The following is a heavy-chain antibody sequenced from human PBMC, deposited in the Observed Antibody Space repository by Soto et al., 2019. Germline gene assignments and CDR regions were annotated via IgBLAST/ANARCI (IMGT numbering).Heavy chain of an antibody. D-gene: IGHD3-22*01. CDR2: ISANSGNT. CDR1: GFIFNNYA. CDR3: ATAGNYDRSGRDF. J-gene: IGHJ4*02. V-gene: IGHV1-18*04. Sequence: GASMKVSCKAFGFIFNNYAISWVRQAPGQGLEWMGWISANSGNTNYAQKLQGRVTMTTDTSTSTAYMELRSLSSDDPAVYSCATAGNYDRSGRDFWGQGTLVTVSS.